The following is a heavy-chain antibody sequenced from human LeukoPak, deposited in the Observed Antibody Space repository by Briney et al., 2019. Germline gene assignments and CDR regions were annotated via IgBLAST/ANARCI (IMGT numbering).Heavy chain of an antibody. CDR3: AILSWDGRGTFS. CDR2: IRGGAENT. CDR1: GFTFSTYS. J-gene: IGHJ5*02. V-gene: IGHV3-23*01. D-gene: IGHD2/OR15-2a*01. Sequence: PGGSLRLSCAASGFTFSTYSMSWVRQAPGKGLEWVSAIRGGAENTYYADSVRGRFTISGDNYKDTLTLQMNSLRAEDTAIYYCAILSWDGRGTFSWGQGTLVTVSS.